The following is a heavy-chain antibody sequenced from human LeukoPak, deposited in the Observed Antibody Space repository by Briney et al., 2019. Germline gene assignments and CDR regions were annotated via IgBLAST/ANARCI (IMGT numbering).Heavy chain of an antibody. D-gene: IGHD2-8*01. CDR3: ARVVPMVQYYSSYMDV. J-gene: IGHJ6*03. V-gene: IGHV3-48*01. CDR2: TSEGSSNL. Sequence: PGGSLRLSCAASGFNFGTYGMNWVRQAPGKGLEWIAYTSEGSSNLQYADSVKGRFTISKDNAKGSLYLQMNSLRAEDTAVYYCARVVPMVQYYSSYMDVWGKGTTVTVSS. CDR1: GFNFGTYG.